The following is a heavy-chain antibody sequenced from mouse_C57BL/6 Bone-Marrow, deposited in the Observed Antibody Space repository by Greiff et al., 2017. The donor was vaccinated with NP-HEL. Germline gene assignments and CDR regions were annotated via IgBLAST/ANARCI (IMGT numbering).Heavy chain of an antibody. J-gene: IGHJ3*01. Sequence: QVQLKQPGAELVMPGASVKLSCKASGYTFTSYWMHWVKQRPGQGLEWIGEIDPSDSYTNYNQKFKGKSTLTVDKSSSTAYMQLSSLTSEDSAVYYCARFQDTSDYPFAYWGQGTLVTVSA. CDR3: ARFQDTSDYPFAY. CDR2: IDPSDSYT. V-gene: IGHV1-69*01. CDR1: GYTFTSYW. D-gene: IGHD2-4*01.